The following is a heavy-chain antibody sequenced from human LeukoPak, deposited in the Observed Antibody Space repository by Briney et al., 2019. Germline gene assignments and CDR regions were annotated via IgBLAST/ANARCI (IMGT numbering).Heavy chain of an antibody. Sequence: GGSLRLSCAASGFTFSSYAMSWVRQAPGKGLERVSAISGSGGSTYYADSVKGRFTISRDNSKNTLYLQMNSLRAEDTAVYYCAKDDAQWELLDWGQGTLVTVSS. V-gene: IGHV3-23*01. D-gene: IGHD1-26*01. CDR1: GFTFSSYA. J-gene: IGHJ4*02. CDR3: AKDDAQWELLD. CDR2: ISGSGGST.